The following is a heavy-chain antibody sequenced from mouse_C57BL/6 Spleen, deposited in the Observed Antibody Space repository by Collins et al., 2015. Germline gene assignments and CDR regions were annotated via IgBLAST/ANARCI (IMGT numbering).Heavy chain of an antibody. CDR2: INPNNGGT. V-gene: IGHV1-18*01. Sequence: QLQQSGPELVKPGASVKMSCKTSGYTFTDYNMDWVKQSHGKSLEWIGDINPNNGGTIYNQNFKGKATLTVDRSSSTAYMELRSLTSEDTATYYCTRWSLYFDYWGQGTTLTVSS. CDR1: GYTFTDYN. CDR3: TRWSLYFDY. J-gene: IGHJ2*01.